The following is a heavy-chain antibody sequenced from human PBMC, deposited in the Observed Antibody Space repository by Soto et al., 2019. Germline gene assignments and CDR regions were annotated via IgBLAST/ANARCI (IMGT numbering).Heavy chain of an antibody. J-gene: IGHJ5*02. CDR1: GYTFTGYF. V-gene: IGHV1-2*02. Sequence: GASVKVSCKASGYTFTGYFIHWVRQAPGQGLEWMGYINPNSGATKYAPRFQGRVTMTSDTSSRTAYMDPSNLRSDDTAVYYCARGGGTLLAPLPWGPGTLVTVSS. D-gene: IGHD1-1*01. CDR2: INPNSGAT. CDR3: ARGGGTLLAPLP.